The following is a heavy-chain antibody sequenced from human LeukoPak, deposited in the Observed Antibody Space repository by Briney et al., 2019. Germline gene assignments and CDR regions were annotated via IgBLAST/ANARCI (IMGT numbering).Heavy chain of an antibody. CDR2: ISSSSSYI. CDR3: VKSSPPPFRY. J-gene: IGHJ4*02. Sequence: GGSLRLSCAAPGFTFSSYSMNWVRQAPGKGLEWVSSISSSSSYIYYADSVKGRFTISRDNSKNTLYLQMNSLRVEDTAVYYCVKSSPPPFRYWGLGTLVTVSS. CDR1: GFTFSSYS. V-gene: IGHV3-21*04.